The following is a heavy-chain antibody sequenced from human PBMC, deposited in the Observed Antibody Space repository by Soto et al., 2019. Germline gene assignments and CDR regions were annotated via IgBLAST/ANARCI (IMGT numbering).Heavy chain of an antibody. V-gene: IGHV3-33*01. J-gene: IGHJ4*02. D-gene: IGHD3-16*02. CDR2: IWYDGSNK. CDR1: GFTFSSYG. Sequence: QVQLVESGGGVVQPGRSLRLSCAASGFTFSSYGMHWVRQAPGTGLEWVAIIWYDGSNKYYADSVKGRFTISRDNSKNTLYLEMNSLRGDDTAVYYCGRDPHDYVWENWRYRCFDYWGQGTLVTVAA. CDR3: GRDPHDYVWENWRYRCFDY.